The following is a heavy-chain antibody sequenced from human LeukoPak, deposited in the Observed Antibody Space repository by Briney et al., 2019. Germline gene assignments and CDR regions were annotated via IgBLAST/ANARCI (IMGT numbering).Heavy chain of an antibody. V-gene: IGHV1-69*06. Sequence: GASVKVSCKASGGTFSSYAISWVRQAPGQGLEWMGGIIPIFGAANYAQKFQGRVTITADKSTSTAYMELSSLRSEDTAVYYCATPGIAAAGTTPFDYWGQGTLVTVSS. J-gene: IGHJ4*02. CDR3: ATPGIAAAGTTPFDY. D-gene: IGHD6-13*01. CDR2: IIPIFGAA. CDR1: GGTFSSYA.